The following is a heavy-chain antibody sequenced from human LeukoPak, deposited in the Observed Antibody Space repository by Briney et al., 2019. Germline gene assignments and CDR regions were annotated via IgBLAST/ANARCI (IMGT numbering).Heavy chain of an antibody. CDR1: GGSISGYY. J-gene: IGHJ4*02. CDR2: IYYSGST. V-gene: IGHV4-59*01. Sequence: SETLSLTCTVSGGSISGYYWSWIRQPPGKGLEWIGYIYYSGSTKYNPSLKSRVTISVDASKNQFSLRLSSLTTADTAVYYCARGALDTKTRFDYWGQGTLVTVSS. CDR3: ARGALDTKTRFDY. D-gene: IGHD5-18*01.